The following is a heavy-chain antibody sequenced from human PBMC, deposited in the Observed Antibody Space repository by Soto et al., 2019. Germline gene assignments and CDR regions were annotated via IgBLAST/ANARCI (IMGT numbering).Heavy chain of an antibody. Sequence: QVTLKESGPVLVKPTETLKLTCTVSGFSLSNARMGVSWIRQPPGKALEWLAHIFSNDEKSYSTSLKSRLTISKDTSKSQVVLTMTNMDPVDTATYYFALWQQLVRGRDWFDPWGQGTLVTVSS. J-gene: IGHJ5*02. D-gene: IGHD6-13*01. CDR1: GFSLSNARMG. CDR2: IFSNDEK. CDR3: ALWQQLVRGRDWFDP. V-gene: IGHV2-26*01.